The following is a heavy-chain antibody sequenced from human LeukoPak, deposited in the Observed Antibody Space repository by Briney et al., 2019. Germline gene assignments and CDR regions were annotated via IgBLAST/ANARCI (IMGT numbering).Heavy chain of an antibody. CDR2: ISGSGGST. V-gene: IGHV3-23*01. D-gene: IGHD3-10*01. CDR1: GFTFSSYA. Sequence: GSLRLSCAASGFTFSSYAMSWVRQAPGKGLEWVSAISGSGGSTYYADSVKGRFTISRDNSKNTLYLQMNSLRAEDTAVYYCAKGLVRGVIIAYYFDYWGQGTLVTVSS. J-gene: IGHJ4*02. CDR3: AKGLVRGVIIAYYFDY.